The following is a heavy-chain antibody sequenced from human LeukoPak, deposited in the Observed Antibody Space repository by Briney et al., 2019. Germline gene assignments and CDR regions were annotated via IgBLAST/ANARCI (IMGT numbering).Heavy chain of an antibody. D-gene: IGHD1-26*01. CDR3: AKLSGSFPLDI. CDR1: GFTFGDYA. J-gene: IGHJ3*02. CDR2: INKGGDNT. Sequence: PGRSLRLSXTASGFTFGDYAMSWFRQAPGKGLEWVSAINKGGDNTYYADSVKGRFTISRDNSKNTLYLQMNSLRAEDTAIYYCAKLSGSFPLDIWGQGTMVPVSS. V-gene: IGHV3-23*01.